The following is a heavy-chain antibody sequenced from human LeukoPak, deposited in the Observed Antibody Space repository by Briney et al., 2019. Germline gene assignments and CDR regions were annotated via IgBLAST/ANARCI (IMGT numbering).Heavy chain of an antibody. V-gene: IGHV4-34*01. CDR3: ARRVRGKLDY. Sequence: SETLSLTCTVSGGSISSYYWSWIRQPPGKGLEWIGEINHSGSTNYNPSLKSRVTISVDTSKNQFSLKLSSVTAADTAVYYCARRVRGKLDYWGQGTLVTVSS. CDR1: GGSISSYY. CDR2: INHSGST. D-gene: IGHD1-1*01. J-gene: IGHJ4*02.